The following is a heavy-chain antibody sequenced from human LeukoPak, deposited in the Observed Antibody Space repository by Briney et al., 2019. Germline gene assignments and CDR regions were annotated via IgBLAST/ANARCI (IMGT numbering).Heavy chain of an antibody. CDR2: INWNGDRI. J-gene: IGHJ3*02. Sequence: GGSLRLSCAASGFTFDDYGMNWVRQAPGKGLEWVSGINWNGDRIGYADSVKGRFTISRENANNSLYLQMNSLRAEDTALYYCARSRITIFGVITRGAFDIWGQGTMVTVSS. CDR1: GFTFDDYG. V-gene: IGHV3-20*04. D-gene: IGHD3-3*01. CDR3: ARSRITIFGVITRGAFDI.